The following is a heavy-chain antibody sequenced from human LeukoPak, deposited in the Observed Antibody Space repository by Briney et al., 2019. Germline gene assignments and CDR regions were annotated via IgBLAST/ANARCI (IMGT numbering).Heavy chain of an antibody. Sequence: SETLSLTCAVYGGSFSGYYWSWIRQPPGKGLEWIGEINHSGSTNYNPSLKSRVTISVDTSKNQFSLKLSSVTAADTAVYYYARQRGTTVLDYWGQGTLVTVSS. CDR2: INHSGST. J-gene: IGHJ4*02. D-gene: IGHD4-17*01. CDR1: GGSFSGYY. V-gene: IGHV4-34*01. CDR3: ARQRGTTVLDY.